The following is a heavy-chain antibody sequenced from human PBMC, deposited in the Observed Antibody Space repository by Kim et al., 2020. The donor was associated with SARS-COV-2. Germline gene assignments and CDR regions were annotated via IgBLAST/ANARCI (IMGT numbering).Heavy chain of an antibody. V-gene: IGHV4-31*03. CDR2: IYYSGST. J-gene: IGHJ4*02. CDR1: GGSISSGGYY. D-gene: IGHD3-9*01. CDR3: ARGIGNQSVLRYFDWLGSFDY. Sequence: SETLSLTCTVSGGSISSGGYYWSWIRQHPGKGLEWIGYIYYSGSTYYNPSLKSRVTISVDTSKNQFSLKLSSVTAADTAVYYCARGIGNQSVLRYFDWLGSFDYWGQGTLVTVSS.